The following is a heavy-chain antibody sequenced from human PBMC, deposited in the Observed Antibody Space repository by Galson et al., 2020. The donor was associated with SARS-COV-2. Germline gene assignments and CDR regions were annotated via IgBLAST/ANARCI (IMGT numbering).Heavy chain of an antibody. V-gene: IGHV4-59*08. D-gene: IGHD4-17*01. J-gene: IGHJ4*02. CDR3: ARHTFTVTPEANFDD. CDR1: GGSISSYY. Sequence: SETLSLTCTVSGGSISSYYWSWIRQPPGKGLEWIGYIYYSGSTNYNPSLKSRVTISVDTSKNQFSLKLSSVTAADTAVYYCARHTFTVTPEANFDDWGQGTLVTVSS. CDR2: IYYSGST.